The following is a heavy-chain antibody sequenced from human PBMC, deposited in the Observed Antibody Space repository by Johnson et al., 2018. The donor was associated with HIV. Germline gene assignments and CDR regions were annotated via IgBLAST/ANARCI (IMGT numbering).Heavy chain of an antibody. V-gene: IGHV3-9*01. D-gene: IGHD3-22*01. CDR3: ARAYYDISGYYPHAFHV. CDR1: GFTFDDYA. J-gene: IGHJ3*01. Sequence: VQLVESGGGLVQPGRSLRLSCAASGFTFDDYAMHWVRQAPGKGLEWVSGISWNSGSIGYADSVKGRFTISRDNAKNSLYLQMNSLRAEDTAVYYCARAYYDISGYYPHAFHVWGQGTMVTVSS. CDR2: ISWNSGSI.